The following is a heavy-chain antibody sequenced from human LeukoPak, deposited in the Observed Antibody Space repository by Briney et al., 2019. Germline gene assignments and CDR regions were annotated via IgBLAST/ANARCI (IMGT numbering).Heavy chain of an antibody. D-gene: IGHD3-9*01. CDR1: GGTFSSYA. V-gene: IGHV1-69*13. Sequence: SVKVSCKASGGTFSSYAISWVRQAPGQGLEWMGGIIPIFGTANYAQKFQGRVTITADESTSTAYMELSSLRSEDTAVYYCARGYFDWLLYGWEASWFDPWGQGTLVTVSS. J-gene: IGHJ5*02. CDR2: IIPIFGTA. CDR3: ARGYFDWLLYGWEASWFDP.